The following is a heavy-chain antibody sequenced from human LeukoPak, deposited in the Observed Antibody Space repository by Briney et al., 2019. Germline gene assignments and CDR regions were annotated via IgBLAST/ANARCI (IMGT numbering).Heavy chain of an antibody. CDR3: ARDGRPYSGYDSYNWFDP. CDR2: IWYDGSNK. V-gene: IGHV3-33*01. D-gene: IGHD5-12*01. CDR1: GFTFSSYG. Sequence: PGGSLRLSCAASGFTFSSYGMHWVRQAPGKGLEWVAVIWYDGSNKYYADSVKGRFTISRDNSKNTLYLQMNSLRAEDTAVYYCARDGRPYSGYDSYNWFDPWGQGTLVTVSS. J-gene: IGHJ5*02.